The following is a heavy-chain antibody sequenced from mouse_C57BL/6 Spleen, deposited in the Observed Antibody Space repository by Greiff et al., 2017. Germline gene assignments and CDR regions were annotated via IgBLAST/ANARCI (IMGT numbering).Heavy chain of an antibody. D-gene: IGHD2-1*01. CDR3: TGTVYGNYRYAMDY. J-gene: IGHJ4*01. V-gene: IGHV1-5*01. Sequence: VQLQQSGTVLARPGASVKMSCKTSGYTFTSYWMHWVKQRPGQGLEWIGAIYPGNSDTSYNQKFKGKAKLTAVTSASTAYMELSSLTNEDSAVYYCTGTVYGNYRYAMDYWGQGTSVTVSS. CDR1: GYTFTSYW. CDR2: IYPGNSDT.